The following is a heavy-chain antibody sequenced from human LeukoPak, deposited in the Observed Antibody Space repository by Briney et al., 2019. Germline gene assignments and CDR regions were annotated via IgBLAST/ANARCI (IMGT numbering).Heavy chain of an antibody. CDR1: GFTVSSSY. V-gene: IGHV3-66*01. J-gene: IGHJ5*02. Sequence: GGSLRLSCAAFGFTVSSSYMSWVRRAPGKGLEWVSVIQSGGSTYYADSVKGRFTISRDNSKNTLYLQMNSLRADDTAVYYCARGIRDNWYDPWGQGTLVTVSS. D-gene: IGHD2-21*01. CDR2: IQSGGST. CDR3: ARGIRDNWYDP.